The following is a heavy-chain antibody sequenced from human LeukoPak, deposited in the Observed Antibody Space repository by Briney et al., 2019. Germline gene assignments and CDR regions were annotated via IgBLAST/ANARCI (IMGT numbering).Heavy chain of an antibody. CDR1: GSTFSSYT. D-gene: IGHD6-19*01. J-gene: IGHJ4*02. V-gene: IGHV3-23*01. Sequence: PGGSLRLSCAASGSTFSSYTMSWVRQAPGKGLEWVSAITASGGTTYYADSVKGRFTISRDNSKNTLSLQMNTLRAEDTAVYYCAKDQRWLAYFDYWGQGTLVSVSS. CDR3: AKDQRWLAYFDY. CDR2: ITASGGTT.